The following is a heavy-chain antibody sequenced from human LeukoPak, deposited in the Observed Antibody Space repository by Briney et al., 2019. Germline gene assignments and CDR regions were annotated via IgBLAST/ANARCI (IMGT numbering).Heavy chain of an antibody. D-gene: IGHD3-9*01. CDR1: GFTFSSYA. CDR3: ANTLTGYYTPGYYYGMDV. Sequence: GGSLRLSCAASGFTFSSYAMSWVRQAPGKGLEWVSAISGSGGSTYYADSVKGRFTISRDNSKNTLYLQMNSLRAEDTAVYYCANTLTGYYTPGYYYGMDVWGQGTTVTVSS. J-gene: IGHJ6*02. CDR2: ISGSGGST. V-gene: IGHV3-23*01.